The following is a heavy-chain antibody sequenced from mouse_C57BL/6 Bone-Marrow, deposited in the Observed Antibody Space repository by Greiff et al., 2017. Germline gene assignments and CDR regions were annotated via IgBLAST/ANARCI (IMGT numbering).Heavy chain of an antibody. CDR2: IDPENGET. CDR1: GFHILAVY. Sequence: LQHSGAELVRPGASVKLSCPAPGFHILAVYMPWLKHSHEQGREGIGWIDPENGETEYASKFQGRATITADPSCNTVYMQISSLASEDTAVYYGTPECVFYDGYYPLAYWGQGTLVTVSA. D-gene: IGHD2-3*01. CDR3: TPECVFYDGYYPLAY. V-gene: IGHV14-4*01. J-gene: IGHJ3*01.